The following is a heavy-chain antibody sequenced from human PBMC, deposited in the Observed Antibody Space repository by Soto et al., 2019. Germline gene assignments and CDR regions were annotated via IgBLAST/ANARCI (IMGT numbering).Heavy chain of an antibody. J-gene: IGHJ4*02. CDR2: IYYTXSP. Sequence: XXTLSLTCTVSCGSVTSGSYYWSWIRQPRGKGLERIGXIYYTXSPNYNTSPKXXVALSMDXXKNQLSLNLSSVTAADTAVYYCAGAPNWAHFDFWGLGTLVTVSS. D-gene: IGHD7-27*01. CDR1: CGSVTSGSYY. CDR3: AGAPNWAHFDF. V-gene: IGHV4-61*01.